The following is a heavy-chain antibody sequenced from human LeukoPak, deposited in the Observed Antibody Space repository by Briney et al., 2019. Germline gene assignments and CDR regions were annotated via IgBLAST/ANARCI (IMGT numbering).Heavy chain of an antibody. V-gene: IGHV5-51*01. CDR3: ARLPYCGGDCYPRLGDY. J-gene: IGHJ4*02. CDR1: GYSFTSCW. Sequence: GESLKISCKGSGYSFTSCWIGCVRQMPGKGLEWMGIIYPGDSDTRYSPSFQGQVTISADKSISTAYLQWSSLKASDTAMYYCARLPYCGGDCYPRLGDYWGQGTLVTVSS. D-gene: IGHD2-21*02. CDR2: IYPGDSDT.